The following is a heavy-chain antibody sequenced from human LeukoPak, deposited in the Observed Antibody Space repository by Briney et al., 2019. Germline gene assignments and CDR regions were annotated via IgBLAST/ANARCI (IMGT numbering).Heavy chain of an antibody. CDR1: GFTFTSYW. D-gene: IGHD5-12*01. Sequence: GGSLRLSCAASGFTFTSYWMHWVRQAPGKGLVWVSRISSDGSSTSYADSVKGRFTISRDNAKNTLYLQMNSLRAEDTAVYYCAKGVVTTRFDYWGQGTLVTVSS. V-gene: IGHV3-74*01. J-gene: IGHJ4*02. CDR3: AKGVVTTRFDY. CDR2: ISSDGSST.